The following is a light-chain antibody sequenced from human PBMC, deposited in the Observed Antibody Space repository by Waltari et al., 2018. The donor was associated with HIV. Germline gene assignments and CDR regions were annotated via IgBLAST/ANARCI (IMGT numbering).Light chain of an antibody. CDR2: DAS. V-gene: IGKV3-11*01. Sequence: VLTQSPSTLSLSQGERAPLTCRASQNIGNYLAWYQQKPGQAPRLLIYDASTRASGIPARFSGSGSGTDFTLTISSLEPEDVAVYYCQQRSNWPPVTFGQGTRLEI. CDR3: QQRSNWPPVT. J-gene: IGKJ5*01. CDR1: QNIGNY.